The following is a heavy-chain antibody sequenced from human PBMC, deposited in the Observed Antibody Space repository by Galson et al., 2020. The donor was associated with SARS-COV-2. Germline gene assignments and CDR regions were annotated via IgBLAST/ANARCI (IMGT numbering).Heavy chain of an antibody. Sequence: GESLKISCAASGFTFDDYTMHWVRQAPGKGLEWVSLLSWDGGSTYYADSVKGRFTISRDNSKNSLYLQMNSLRTEDTALYYCAKGMVRGVIITGPRDAFDIWGQGTMVTVSS. CDR3: AKGMVRGVIITGPRDAFDI. V-gene: IGHV3-43*01. J-gene: IGHJ3*02. CDR2: LSWDGGST. CDR1: GFTFDDYT. D-gene: IGHD3-10*01.